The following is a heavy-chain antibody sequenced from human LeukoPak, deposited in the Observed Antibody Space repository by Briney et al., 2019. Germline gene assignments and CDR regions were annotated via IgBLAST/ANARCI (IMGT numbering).Heavy chain of an antibody. J-gene: IGHJ4*02. V-gene: IGHV3-9*01. Sequence: GGSLRLSCAASGFTFDDYAMHWVRQAPGKGLEWVSGISWNSGSIGYADSVKGRFTISRDNAKNSLYLQMNSLRAEDTALYYCAKGEMAEQGAFDYWGQGTLVTVSS. D-gene: IGHD5-24*01. CDR1: GFTFDDYA. CDR3: AKGEMAEQGAFDY. CDR2: ISWNSGSI.